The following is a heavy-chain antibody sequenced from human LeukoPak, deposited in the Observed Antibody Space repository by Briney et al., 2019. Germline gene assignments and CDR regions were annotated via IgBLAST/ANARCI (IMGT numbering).Heavy chain of an antibody. D-gene: IGHD5-24*01. CDR2: INYNGDST. CDR3: ARDSGGDTYNDYFDS. V-gene: IGHV3-64*01. J-gene: IGHJ4*02. Sequence: GGSLRLSCAASGFSFNTYAMHWVRQAPGKGLEYVSAINYNGDSTYYANSVKGRFIISRDNSKKTLFLQMGSLRAEGTAVYYCARDSGGDTYNDYFDSWGQGTLVTVSS. CDR1: GFSFNTYA.